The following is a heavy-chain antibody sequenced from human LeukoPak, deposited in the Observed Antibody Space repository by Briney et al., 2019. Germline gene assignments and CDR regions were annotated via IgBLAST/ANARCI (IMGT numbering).Heavy chain of an antibody. Sequence: SETLSLTCAVYGGSFSGYYWSWIRQPPGKALEWIGEINHSGSTNYNPSLKSRVTISVDTSKNQFSLKLSSVTAADTAVYYCAARLYSSSWYVDYWGQGTLVTVSS. CDR3: AARLYSSSWYVDY. D-gene: IGHD6-13*01. V-gene: IGHV4-34*01. J-gene: IGHJ4*02. CDR1: GGSFSGYY. CDR2: INHSGST.